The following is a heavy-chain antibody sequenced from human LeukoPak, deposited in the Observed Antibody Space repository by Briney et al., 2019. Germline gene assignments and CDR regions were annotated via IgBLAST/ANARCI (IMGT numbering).Heavy chain of an antibody. CDR3: ARDCETQCAFEPPDY. CDR1: GFNFRNYW. Sequence: GGSLRLSCAASGFNFRNYWMSWVRQAPGKGLEWVANINQDGTKKYYVDSVKGRFTISRDDAGNSLYLQMNSLRAEDTAIYFCARDCETQCAFEPPDYWGQGTLVTVSS. J-gene: IGHJ4*02. CDR2: INQDGTKK. V-gene: IGHV3-7*01. D-gene: IGHD3-9*01.